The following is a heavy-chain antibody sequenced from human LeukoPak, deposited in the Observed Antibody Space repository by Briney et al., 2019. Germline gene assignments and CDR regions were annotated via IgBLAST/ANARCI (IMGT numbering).Heavy chain of an antibody. CDR1: GFTFSDYY. J-gene: IGHJ4*02. CDR3: AKRALNSGTIDY. D-gene: IGHD5-12*01. V-gene: IGHV3-11*04. CDR2: ISSSGSTI. Sequence: GGSLRLTCAASGFTFSDYYMSWIRQAPGKGLEWVSYISSSGSTIYYADSVKGRFTISRDNAKNSLYLQMNSLRTEDTAVYYCAKRALNSGTIDYWGQGTLVTVSS.